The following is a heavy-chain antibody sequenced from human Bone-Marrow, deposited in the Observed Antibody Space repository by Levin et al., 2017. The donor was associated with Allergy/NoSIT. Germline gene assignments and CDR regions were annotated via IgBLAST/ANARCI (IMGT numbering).Heavy chain of an antibody. J-gene: IGHJ4*02. D-gene: IGHD2-21*02. CDR2: ISSSSSYI. V-gene: IGHV3-21*01. CDR1: GFTFSSYS. CDR3: ATGNSCGGDCYFY. Sequence: GGSLRLSCAASGFTFSSYSMNWVRQAPGKGLEWVSSISSSSSYIYYADSVKGRFTISRDNAKNSLYLQMNSLRAEDTAVYYCATGNSCGGDCYFYWGQGTLVTVSS.